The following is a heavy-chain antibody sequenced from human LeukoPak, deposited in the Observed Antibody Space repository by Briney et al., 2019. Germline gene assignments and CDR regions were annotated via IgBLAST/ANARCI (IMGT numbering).Heavy chain of an antibody. CDR3: ARASWQWLDAGDFDY. CDR2: ISAYNGNT. V-gene: IGHV1-18*01. CDR1: GYAFTIYG. J-gene: IGHJ4*02. D-gene: IGHD6-19*01. Sequence: GASVKVSCKASGYAFTIYGISWVRQAPGQGLEWMGWISAYNGNTNYAQKLQGRVTMTTDTSTSTAYMELRSLRSDDTAVYYCARASWQWLDAGDFDYWGQGTLVTVSS.